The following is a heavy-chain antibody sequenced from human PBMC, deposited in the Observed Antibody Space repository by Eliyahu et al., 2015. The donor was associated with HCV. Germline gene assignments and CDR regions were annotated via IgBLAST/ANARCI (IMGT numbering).Heavy chain of an antibody. Sequence: EVQLLESGGALVQPGGSLRLSCVGSGISFKNYAMNWVRQAPGKGLEWVSGISGSGGSKDSANSVKGRFTISRDNSKNALFLQMDRLRDEDTAIYYCVGGSGTYSNNWFDAWGQGTRVTVSS. V-gene: IGHV3-23*01. CDR3: VGGSGTYSNNWFDA. J-gene: IGHJ5*02. CDR1: GISFKNYA. CDR2: ISGSGGSK. D-gene: IGHD3-10*01.